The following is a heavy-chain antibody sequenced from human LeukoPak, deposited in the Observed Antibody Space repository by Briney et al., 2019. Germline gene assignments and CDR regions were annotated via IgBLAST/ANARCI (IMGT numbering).Heavy chain of an antibody. V-gene: IGHV1-69*06. D-gene: IGHD3-16*01. CDR1: GGTFSSYA. CDR2: IIPIFGTA. CDR3: ARGRYVWGSFYYMDV. J-gene: IGHJ6*03. Sequence: ASVKVSCKASGGTFSSYAISWVRQAPGQGLEWMGGIIPIFGTANYAQKFQGRVTITADKSTSTAYMELSSLRSEDTAVYYCARGRYVWGSFYYMDVWGKGTTVTVSS.